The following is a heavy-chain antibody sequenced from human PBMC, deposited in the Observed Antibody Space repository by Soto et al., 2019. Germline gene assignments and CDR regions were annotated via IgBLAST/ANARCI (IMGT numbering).Heavy chain of an antibody. CDR2: IWYDGSNK. Sequence: PGGSLRLSCAASGFTFSIYGMHWVRQAPGKGLEWVAVIWYDGSNKYYADSVKGRFTISRDNSKNTLYLQMNSLRAEDTAVYYCARDHNYDWAYYGMDVWGQGTTVTVSS. D-gene: IGHD3-16*01. J-gene: IGHJ6*02. V-gene: IGHV3-33*01. CDR3: ARDHNYDWAYYGMDV. CDR1: GFTFSIYG.